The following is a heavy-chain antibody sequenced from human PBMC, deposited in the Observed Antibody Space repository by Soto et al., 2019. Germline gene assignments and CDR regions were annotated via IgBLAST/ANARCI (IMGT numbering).Heavy chain of an antibody. CDR3: ARLSAAWFDP. CDR2: IYHSGST. J-gene: IGHJ5*02. Sequence: SETLSLTCTVSGGYVSSGSYYWGWIRQPPGKGLEWIGYIYHSGSTNYNPSLKSRVTISVDTSKNQFSLSLTSVTATDTAVYYCARLSAAWFDPWGQGTLVTVSS. D-gene: IGHD6-19*01. CDR1: GGYVSSGSYY. V-gene: IGHV4-61*01.